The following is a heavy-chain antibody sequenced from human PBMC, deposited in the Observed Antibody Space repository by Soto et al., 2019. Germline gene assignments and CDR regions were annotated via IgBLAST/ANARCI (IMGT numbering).Heavy chain of an antibody. V-gene: IGHV2-5*01. D-gene: IGHD2-15*01. CDR1: GFSLSTSGEG. CDR3: AHSTPGYCSGGSCYPVH. CDR2: IYWNDDK. J-gene: IGHJ4*02. Sequence: SGPTLVNPTQTLTLTCTFSGFSLSTSGEGVGWIRQPPGKALEWLALIYWNDDKRYSPSLKSRLTITKDTSKNQVVLTMTNMDPVDTAIYYCAHSTPGYCSGGSCYPVHWGQGTLVTVSS.